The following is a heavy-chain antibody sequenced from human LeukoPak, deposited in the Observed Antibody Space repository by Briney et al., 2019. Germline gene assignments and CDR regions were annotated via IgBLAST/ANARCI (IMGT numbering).Heavy chain of an antibody. CDR1: GYSISSGYY. J-gene: IGHJ6*03. CDR3: ARQTYRDYYYYYMDV. D-gene: IGHD1-26*01. Sequence: PSETLSLTCAVSGYSISSGYYWGWIRPPPGKGREWIGSIYHSGSTYYNPSLKRRVTISLETYKNQSSLKLSAVAAADTAVYYCARQTYRDYYYYYMDVWGKGTTVTVSS. CDR2: IYHSGST. V-gene: IGHV4-38-2*01.